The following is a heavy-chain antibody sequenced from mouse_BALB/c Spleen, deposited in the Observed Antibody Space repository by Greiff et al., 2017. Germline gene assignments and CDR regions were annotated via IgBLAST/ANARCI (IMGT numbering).Heavy chain of an antibody. CDR1: GFTFSSYT. CDR2: ISSGSSTI. D-gene: IGHD2-1*01. J-gene: IGHJ4*01. Sequence: EVQGVESGGGLVKPGGSLKLSCAASGFTFSSYTMSWVRQTPEKRLEWVATISSGSSTIYYADTVKGRFTISRDNPKNTLFLQMTSLRSEDTAMYYCARGDGNYRGMDYRGQGTSVTVSA. V-gene: IGHV5-17*02. CDR3: ARGDGNYRGMDY.